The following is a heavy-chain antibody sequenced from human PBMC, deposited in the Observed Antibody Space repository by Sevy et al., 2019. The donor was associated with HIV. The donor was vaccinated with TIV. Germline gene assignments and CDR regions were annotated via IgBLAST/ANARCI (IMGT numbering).Heavy chain of an antibody. CDR2: IGTAGDT. CDR1: GFTFSRYD. Sequence: GGSLRLSCAASGFTFSRYDMHWVRQASGKGLEWVSSIGTAGDTYYPGSVKGRFTISRENAKKSLYLQMNSLRAGDTAVYYCARGTRYSGSYYLGDDAFDIWGQGTMVTVSS. D-gene: IGHD1-26*01. J-gene: IGHJ3*02. V-gene: IGHV3-13*01. CDR3: ARGTRYSGSYYLGDDAFDI.